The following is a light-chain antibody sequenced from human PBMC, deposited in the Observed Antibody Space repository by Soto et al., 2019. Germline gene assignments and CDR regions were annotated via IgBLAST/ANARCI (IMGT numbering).Light chain of an antibody. CDR2: GAS. CDR3: QQYNNWPPVT. J-gene: IGKJ4*01. V-gene: IGKV3-15*01. CDR1: QSVSTK. Sequence: EIVMTQSPATLSVSPGERATLSCRASQSVSTKLAWYQQKPGQAPRLLIYGASTRATGIPARFSGSGSGTEFTLTISSLQSEDFAVYYCQQYNNWPPVTFCGGTKVDIK.